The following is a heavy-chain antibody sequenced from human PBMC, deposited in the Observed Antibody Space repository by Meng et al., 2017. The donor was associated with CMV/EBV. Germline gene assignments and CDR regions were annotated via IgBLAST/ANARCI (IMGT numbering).Heavy chain of an antibody. D-gene: IGHD6-6*01. CDR1: GGTFSSYA. CDR2: IIPIFGTA. CDR3: ARDGIAARRSYYYYGMDV. Sequence: SVKVSCKASGGTFSSYAISWVRQAPGQGLEWMGGIIPIFGTANYAQKFQGRVTITTDESTSTAYMELSSLKSEDTAVYYCARDGIAARRSYYYYGMDVWGQGTTVTVSS. J-gene: IGHJ6*02. V-gene: IGHV1-69*05.